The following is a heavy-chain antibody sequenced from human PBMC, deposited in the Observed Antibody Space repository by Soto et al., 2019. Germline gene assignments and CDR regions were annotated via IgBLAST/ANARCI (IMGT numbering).Heavy chain of an antibody. Sequence: EVQLVESGGGLVQPGGSLRLSCAASGFTFSNYWMHWVRQAPGKGLAWVARIDHDGSTDYAGSVRGRFTVSSDNAENMLYLQMNSLRDDDTALYYCVRDSHGDYWGQGTLVTVSS. CDR2: IDHDGST. CDR3: VRDSHGDY. CDR1: GFTFSNYW. J-gene: IGHJ4*02. V-gene: IGHV3-74*01.